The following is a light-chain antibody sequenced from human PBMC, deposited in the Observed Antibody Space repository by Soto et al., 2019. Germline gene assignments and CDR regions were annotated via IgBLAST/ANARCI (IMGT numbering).Light chain of an antibody. CDR3: SSHAGSKRV. CDR1: SSDVGGYNY. CDR2: EVS. Sequence: QSVLTQPPSASGSPGQSVTISCTGTSSDVGGYNYVSWYQQHPGKAPKLMIYEVSKRPSGVPDRFSGSKSGNTASLTVSGLQAEDEADYYCSSHAGSKRVFGPGTEDTVL. V-gene: IGLV2-8*01. J-gene: IGLJ1*01.